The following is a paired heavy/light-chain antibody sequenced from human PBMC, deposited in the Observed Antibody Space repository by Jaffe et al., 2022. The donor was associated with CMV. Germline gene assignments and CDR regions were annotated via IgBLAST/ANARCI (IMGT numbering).Heavy chain of an antibody. J-gene: IGHJ4*02. CDR3: ARDGSSWSFDY. Sequence: QVELQESGPGLVKPSETLSLTCTVSGGSISTYYWSWIRQPPGKGLEWIGCIHYSGSTNNNPSLNRRVTISVDTSKNQLSLKLSSVTAADTAVYYCARDGSSWSFDYWGQGTLVTVSS. D-gene: IGHD6-19*01. CDR2: IHYSGST. CDR1: GGSISTYY. V-gene: IGHV4-59*01.
Light chain of an antibody. CDR3: QQYNSYLYT. Sequence: DIQMTQSPSTLSASVGDRVTITCRASQSISSWLAWYQQKPGKVPKLLIYKTSTLESGVPSRFSGSGSGTEFTLTISSLQPDDFATYYCQQYNSYLYTFGQGTKLEIK. CDR1: QSISSW. V-gene: IGKV1-5*03. CDR2: KTS. J-gene: IGKJ2*01.